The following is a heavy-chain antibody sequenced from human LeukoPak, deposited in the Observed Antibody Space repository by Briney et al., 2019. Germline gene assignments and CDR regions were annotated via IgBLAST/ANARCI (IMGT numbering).Heavy chain of an antibody. Sequence: ASVKVSCKASGYTFTGYYMHWVRQAPGQGLEWMGWINPNSGGTNYAQKFQGRVTMTRDTSISTAYMGLSRLRSDDTAVYYCARFYSGYGNYYYYMDVWGKGTTVTVSS. CDR3: ARFYSGYGNYYYYMDV. CDR2: INPNSGGT. D-gene: IGHD5-12*01. J-gene: IGHJ6*03. CDR1: GYTFTGYY. V-gene: IGHV1-2*02.